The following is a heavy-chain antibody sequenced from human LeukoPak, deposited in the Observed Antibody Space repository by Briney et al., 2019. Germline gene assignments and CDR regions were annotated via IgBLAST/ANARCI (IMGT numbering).Heavy chain of an antibody. Sequence: GGSLRLSCTASGFPFIEYSMNWVHQVPGKGLEWISYIGIDSGNTKYADSVRGRFTISADKAKNSLYLQMNSLRVEDTAVYYCAKVREAWDYWGQGTQVTVSS. CDR3: AKVREAWDY. V-gene: IGHV3-48*01. CDR2: IGIDSGNT. CDR1: GFPFIEYS. J-gene: IGHJ4*02. D-gene: IGHD5-24*01.